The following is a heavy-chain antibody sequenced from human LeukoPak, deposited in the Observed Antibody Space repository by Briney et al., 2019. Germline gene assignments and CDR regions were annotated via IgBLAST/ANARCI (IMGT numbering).Heavy chain of an antibody. V-gene: IGHV1-69*13. CDR2: VIPIFGTA. CDR3: ARDPYYDILTGYYGDAFDI. D-gene: IGHD3-9*01. CDR1: GGTFSSYA. Sequence: VASVKVSCNASGGTFSSYAISWVRQAPGQGLEWMGGVIPIFGTANYAQKFQGRVTITADESTSTAYMELSSLRSEDTAVYYCARDPYYDILTGYYGDAFDIWGQGTMVTVSS. J-gene: IGHJ3*02.